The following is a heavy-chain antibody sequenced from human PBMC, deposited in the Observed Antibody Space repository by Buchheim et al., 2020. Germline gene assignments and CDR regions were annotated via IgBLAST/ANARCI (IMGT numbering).Heavy chain of an antibody. CDR2: ISSGSTYI. Sequence: YLLESGGGSVQPGGSLRLSCAASGFTFSNYSMNWVRQAPGKGLEWVSSISSGSTYIYYADSVKGRFTISRDNAKNSLYLQMNSLRAEDTAVYYCARVGVEYSSSSGWFDPWGQGTL. CDR1: GFTFSNYS. V-gene: IGHV3-21*01. CDR3: ARVGVEYSSSSGWFDP. D-gene: IGHD6-6*01. J-gene: IGHJ5*02.